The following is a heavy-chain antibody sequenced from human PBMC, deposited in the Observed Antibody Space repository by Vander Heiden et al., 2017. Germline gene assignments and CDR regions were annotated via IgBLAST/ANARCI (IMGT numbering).Heavy chain of an antibody. CDR3: AKGRESRGAYRPFDF. Sequence: EVFLLESGGGLVQPGESLRLSCAASGFTFSSYAMSWVRQAPGKGLEWVSAISNSGSSTNFADSVKGRFTISRDNSKYTLYLQMNSLRAEDTAVYFCAKGRESRGAYRPFDFWGQGILVTVSS. V-gene: IGHV3-23*01. J-gene: IGHJ4*02. D-gene: IGHD3-16*01. CDR1: GFTFSSYA. CDR2: ISNSGSST.